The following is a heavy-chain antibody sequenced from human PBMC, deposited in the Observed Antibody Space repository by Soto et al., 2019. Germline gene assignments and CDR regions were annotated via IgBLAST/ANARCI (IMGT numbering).Heavy chain of an antibody. CDR1: GGSISSGGYY. CDR2: IYYSGST. Sequence: QVQLQESGPGLVKPSQTLSLTCTVSGGSISSGGYYWSWIRQHPGKGLEWIGYIYYSGSTYYNPSLKSRVTISVDTSKNQFSLKLSSVTAADTAVYYCARDRSGYLYNWNYGTGRAFDIWGQGTMVTVSS. V-gene: IGHV4-31*03. J-gene: IGHJ3*02. D-gene: IGHD1-7*01. CDR3: ARDRSGYLYNWNYGTGRAFDI.